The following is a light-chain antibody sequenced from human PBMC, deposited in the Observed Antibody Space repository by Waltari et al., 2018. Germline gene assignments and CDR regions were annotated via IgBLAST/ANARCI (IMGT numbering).Light chain of an antibody. V-gene: IGKV1-5*03. CDR3: QRYNSDPLT. Sequence: DIQMTQSPSTLSASVGDRVTITCRASQSIGGWLAWYQQKPRKAPKLLIYKASSLESGVASRFSGSGSGTEFTLTISSLQPDDFATYYCQRYNSDPLTFGPGTKVDIK. CDR1: QSIGGW. J-gene: IGKJ3*01. CDR2: KAS.